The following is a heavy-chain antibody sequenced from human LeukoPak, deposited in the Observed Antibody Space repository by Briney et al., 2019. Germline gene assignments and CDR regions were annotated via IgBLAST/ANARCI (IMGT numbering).Heavy chain of an antibody. CDR3: ARLIAVAGTVSDY. V-gene: IGHV4-39*07. CDR2: IYYSGST. D-gene: IGHD6-19*01. Sequence: SETLSLTCTVSGGSISSYYWGWIRQPPGKGLEWIGSIYYSGSTYYNPSLKSRVTISVDTSKNQFSLKLSSVTAADTAVYYCARLIAVAGTVSDYWGQGTLVTVSS. J-gene: IGHJ4*02. CDR1: GGSISSYY.